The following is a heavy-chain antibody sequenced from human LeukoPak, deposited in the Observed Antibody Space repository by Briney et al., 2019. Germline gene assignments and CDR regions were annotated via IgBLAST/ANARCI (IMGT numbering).Heavy chain of an antibody. CDR1: GFTFSSYA. CDR2: ISGSGGST. Sequence: GGSLRLSCVASGFTFSSYAMSWVRQAPGKGLEWVSAISGSGGSTYYADSVKGRFTISRDNSKNTLYLQMNSLRAEDTAVYYCAKPVRGVIPKYYFDYWGQGTLVTVSS. J-gene: IGHJ4*02. CDR3: AKPVRGVIPKYYFDY. D-gene: IGHD3-10*01. V-gene: IGHV3-23*01.